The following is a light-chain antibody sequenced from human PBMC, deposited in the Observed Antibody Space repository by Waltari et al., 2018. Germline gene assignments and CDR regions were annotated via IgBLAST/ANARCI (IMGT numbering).Light chain of an antibody. V-gene: IGKV3-15*01. CDR1: QSITNN. J-gene: IGKJ2*01. Sequence: EIAMTQSPVTLSVSPGERDNLSCRASQSITNNLAWYQQRPGQAPRLLIYSTSTRATGIPARFSGSGSGTEFTLTISSLQSEDFAVYHCQQYNNWPRTFGPGTKLEIK. CDR3: QQYNNWPRT. CDR2: STS.